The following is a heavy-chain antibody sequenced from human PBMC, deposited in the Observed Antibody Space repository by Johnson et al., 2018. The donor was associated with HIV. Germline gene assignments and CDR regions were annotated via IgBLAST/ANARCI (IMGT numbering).Heavy chain of an antibody. CDR2: ISYDEIDK. CDR1: GFTFSSYA. CDR3: AKSVRASSSGAFDI. Sequence: QVQLVESGGGVVQPGRSLRLSCVASGFTFSSYAMHWVRQAPGKGLEWVAVISYDEIDKYYVDSVKGRFTISRDNSKNTLYLQMNSLRAEDTAVYHCAKSVRASSSGAFDIWGQGTMVTVSS. V-gene: IGHV3-30*18. D-gene: IGHD2-15*01. J-gene: IGHJ3*02.